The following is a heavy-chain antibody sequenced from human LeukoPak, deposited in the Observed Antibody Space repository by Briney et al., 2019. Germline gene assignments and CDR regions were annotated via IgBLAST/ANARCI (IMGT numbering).Heavy chain of an antibody. V-gene: IGHV4-39*01. Sequence: SETLSLTCTVSGGSISSSSYYWGWIRQPPGKGLEWIGSIYYSGSTYYSPSLKSRVTISLDTSKNQFSLKLSSVTAADTAVYYCARHPSGVFDYFAYWGQGTLVTVSS. J-gene: IGHJ4*02. CDR1: GGSISSSSYY. D-gene: IGHD3-10*01. CDR2: IYYSGST. CDR3: ARHPSGVFDYFAY.